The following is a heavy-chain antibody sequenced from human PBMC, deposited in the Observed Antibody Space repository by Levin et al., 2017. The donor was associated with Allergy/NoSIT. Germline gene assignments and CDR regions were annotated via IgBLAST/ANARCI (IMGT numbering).Heavy chain of an antibody. D-gene: IGHD1-26*01. V-gene: IGHV3-48*03. J-gene: IGHJ6*02. CDR2: ITTSGDTI. Sequence: GGSLRLSCVASGFTFSSYEMNWVRQAPGKGLEWVSYITTSGDTIYYADSVKGRFTVSRDNSKNSLFLQMNSLRAEDTAIYYCAREGVGRYYYYYNMDVWGQGTTVTVSS. CDR3: AREGVGRYYYYYNMDV. CDR1: GFTFSSYE.